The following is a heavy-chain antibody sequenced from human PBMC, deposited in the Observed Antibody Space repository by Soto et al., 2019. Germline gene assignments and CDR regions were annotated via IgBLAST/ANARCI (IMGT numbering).Heavy chain of an antibody. CDR3: ARIPARRGWFYP. D-gene: IGHD6-6*01. Sequence: QVTLKESGPVLVKPTETLTLTCTVSGFSLSNAKMGVTWIRQPPGKALEWLAHIFSNDEKSYSTSLKRRLYISQVTSKSQVVLIMTNMDHLDTATYYCARIPARRGWFYPWGQGTLVTVSS. J-gene: IGHJ5*02. CDR1: GFSLSNAKMG. V-gene: IGHV2-26*01. CDR2: IFSNDEK.